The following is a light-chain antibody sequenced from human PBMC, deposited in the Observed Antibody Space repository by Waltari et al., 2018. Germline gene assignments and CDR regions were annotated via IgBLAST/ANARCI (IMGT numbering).Light chain of an antibody. V-gene: IGKV1-5*03. CDR2: KAS. CDR1: QGISNS. J-gene: IGKJ5*01. Sequence: DIQMTQSPSTLSASVGDRVTITCRASQGISNSVAWYQQRPGKVPNLLIYKASTLQSGVPSRFSGSGSGTQFTLTISSLQPDDFAAYYCQQYDSYSITFGQGTRLEIK. CDR3: QQYDSYSIT.